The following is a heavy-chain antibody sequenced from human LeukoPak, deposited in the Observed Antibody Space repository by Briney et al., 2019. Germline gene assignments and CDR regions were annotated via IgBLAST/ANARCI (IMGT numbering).Heavy chain of an antibody. D-gene: IGHD3-22*01. CDR1: GFTFSSYA. CDR3: AKVTHYYDSSGYYS. V-gene: IGHV3-23*01. Sequence: GGSLRLSCAASGFTFSSYAMSWVRQAPGKGLEWVSAISGSGGSTYYADSVKGRFTISRDNSKNTLYLQMNSLRAEDTAVYYCAKVTHYYDSSGYYSWGQGTLVTVSS. J-gene: IGHJ4*02. CDR2: ISGSGGST.